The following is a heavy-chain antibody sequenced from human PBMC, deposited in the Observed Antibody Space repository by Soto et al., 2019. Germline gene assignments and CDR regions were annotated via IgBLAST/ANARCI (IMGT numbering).Heavy chain of an antibody. CDR1: GFTFNGYW. CDR3: ARIKPGGYDYFES. CDR2: IKEDGSEK. D-gene: IGHD2-8*02. J-gene: IGHJ4*02. V-gene: IGHV3-7*01. Sequence: GSLRLSCAASGFTFNGYWMSWVRQAPGKGLEWVANIKEDGSEKDYVDSVKGRFTISRDNAKKSLYLQMNSLRAEDTAMYYCARIKPGGYDYFESWGLGTLVTVSS.